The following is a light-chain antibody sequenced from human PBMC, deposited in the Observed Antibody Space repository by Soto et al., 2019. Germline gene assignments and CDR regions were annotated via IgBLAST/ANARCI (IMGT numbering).Light chain of an antibody. CDR2: DAS. CDR1: QSISNN. J-gene: IGKJ2*01. CDR3: QQRNSWTRT. Sequence: EIVLTQSPATLSLSPGERATLSCRASQSISNNLGWYQQKPGQAPRLIIYDASKRATGIPAKFSGSGSGTEFSLTITSLEPEDFAVYYCQQRNSWTRTFGQGTKLEIK. V-gene: IGKV3-11*01.